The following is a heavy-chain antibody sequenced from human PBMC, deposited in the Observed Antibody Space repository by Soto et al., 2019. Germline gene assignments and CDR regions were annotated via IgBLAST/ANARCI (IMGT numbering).Heavy chain of an antibody. Sequence: LETLSLTCAVYGGSFSGYYWSWIRQPPGKGLEWIGEINHSGSTNYNPSLKSRVTISVDRSKNQFSLKLSSVTAADTAVYYCARAPQWALNGFDYWGQGTLVTVSS. CDR2: INHSGST. V-gene: IGHV4-34*01. CDR1: GGSFSGYY. CDR3: ARAPQWALNGFDY. J-gene: IGHJ4*02. D-gene: IGHD2-8*01.